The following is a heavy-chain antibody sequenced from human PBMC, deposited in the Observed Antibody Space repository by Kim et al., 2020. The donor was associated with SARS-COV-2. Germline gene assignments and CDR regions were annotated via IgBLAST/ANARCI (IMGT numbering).Heavy chain of an antibody. J-gene: IGHJ4*01. Sequence: GGSLRLSCAASGFTFSSYAMHWVRQAPGKGLEWVAVISYDGSNKYYADSVKGRFTISRDNSKNTLYLQMNSLRAEDTAVYYCARESSVVVTAKHFDSWG. V-gene: IGHV3-30*04. CDR1: GFTFSSYA. CDR2: ISYDGSNK. D-gene: IGHD2-2*01. CDR3: ARESSVVVTAKHFDS.